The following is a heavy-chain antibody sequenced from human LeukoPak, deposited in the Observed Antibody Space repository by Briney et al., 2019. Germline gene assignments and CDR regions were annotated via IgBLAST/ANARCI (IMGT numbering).Heavy chain of an antibody. CDR3: ATSWDY. V-gene: IGHV3-30*03. J-gene: IGHJ4*02. CDR1: GFTFRSYG. CDR2: ISYDGSNK. Sequence: PGGSLRLSCAASGFTFRSYGMHWVRQAPGKGLEWVTVISYDGSNKYYADSVKGRFTISRDNSKNTLSLQMNSLRAEDTAVYYCATSWDYWGQGTLVTVSS.